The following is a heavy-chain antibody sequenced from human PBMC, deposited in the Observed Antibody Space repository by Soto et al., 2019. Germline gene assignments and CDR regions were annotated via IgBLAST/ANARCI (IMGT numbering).Heavy chain of an antibody. J-gene: IGHJ5*02. D-gene: IGHD3-16*02. Sequence: SETLSLTWTFSGCSISSYYWRWIRHPPGRGLEXIGYIYYSWSTNHNPSLKIRVNITVDTXKXQFSLKLRSVTDADTAVYYCARDSVEVYDYVWGSYPGRGWSWFDPWGQGTLVTVSS. CDR2: IYYSWST. V-gene: IGHV4-59*01. CDR1: GCSISSYY. CDR3: ARDSVEVYDYVWGSYPGRGWSWFDP.